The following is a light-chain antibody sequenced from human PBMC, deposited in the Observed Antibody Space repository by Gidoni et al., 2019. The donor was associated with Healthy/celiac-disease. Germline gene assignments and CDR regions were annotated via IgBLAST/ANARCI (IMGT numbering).Light chain of an antibody. CDR3: QQRSNWPLT. CDR2: DAS. V-gene: IGKV3-11*01. CDR1: QIVSSY. Sequence: ILLTQSPATLSLSPGERATLSCSASQIVSSYLAWYQQKPGQAPRLLIYDASNMATGIPARFSGSGSGTDFTLTISSLEPEDFAGYYCQQRSNWPLTCXGXTKVEIK. J-gene: IGKJ4*01.